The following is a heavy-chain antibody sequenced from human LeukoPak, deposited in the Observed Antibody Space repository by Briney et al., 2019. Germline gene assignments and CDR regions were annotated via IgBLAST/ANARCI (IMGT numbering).Heavy chain of an antibody. V-gene: IGHV3-21*01. CDR3: ARFGRLRGFDY. CDR2: ISSSSSYI. Sequence: GGSLRLSCAASGFTFSSYSMDWVRQAPGKGLEWVSSISSSSSYIYYADSVKGRFTISRDNAKNSLYLQMNSLRAEDTAVYYCARFGRLRGFDYWGQGTLVTVSS. J-gene: IGHJ4*02. D-gene: IGHD3-16*01. CDR1: GFTFSSYS.